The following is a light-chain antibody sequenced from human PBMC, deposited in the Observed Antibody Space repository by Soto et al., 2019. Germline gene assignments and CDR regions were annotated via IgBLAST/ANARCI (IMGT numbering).Light chain of an antibody. CDR1: ALPKQY. V-gene: IGLV3-25*03. Sequence: SYELTQSPSVSVSPGQTARITCSGDALPKQYAYWYQQKPGQAPILVIYKDSERPWGIPERFSGSNSGTTVTLTIGGVQAEDEADYYCQSADTSGTYVVFGGGTKLTVL. CDR2: KDS. CDR3: QSADTSGTYVV. J-gene: IGLJ2*01.